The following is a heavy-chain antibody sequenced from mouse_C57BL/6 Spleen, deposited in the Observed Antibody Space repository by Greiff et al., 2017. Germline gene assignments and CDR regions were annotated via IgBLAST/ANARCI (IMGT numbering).Heavy chain of an antibody. J-gene: IGHJ2*01. CDR1: GYAFSSSW. V-gene: IGHV1-82*01. Sequence: QVQLQQSGPELVKPGASVKISCKASGYAFSSSWMNWVKQRPGKGLEWIGRIYPGDGDTNYNGKFKGKATLTADKSSSTAYMQLSSLTSEDSAVSFCARRAYSNFFDYWGQGTTLTVSS. CDR3: ARRAYSNFFDY. CDR2: IYPGDGDT. D-gene: IGHD2-5*01.